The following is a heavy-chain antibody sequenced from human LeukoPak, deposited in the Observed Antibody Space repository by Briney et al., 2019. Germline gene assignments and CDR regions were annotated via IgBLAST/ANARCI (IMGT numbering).Heavy chain of an antibody. V-gene: IGHV4-39*07. CDR1: GGSISSSSYY. CDR3: ARSGSGYLRYYFDY. CDR2: IYYSGST. Sequence: SETVSLTCTVSGGSISSSSYYWGWIRQPPVKGLEWIGSIYYSGSTYYNPSLKSRATISVDTSKNQFSLKLSSVNATDTAMYCGARSGSGYLRYYFDYWGQGTLVTGSS. J-gene: IGHJ4*02. D-gene: IGHD5-12*01.